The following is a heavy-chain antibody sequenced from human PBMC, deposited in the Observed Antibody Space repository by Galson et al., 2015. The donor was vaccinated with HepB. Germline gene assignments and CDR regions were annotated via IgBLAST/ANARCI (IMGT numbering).Heavy chain of an antibody. J-gene: IGHJ4*02. CDR1: GFIVSSNY. D-gene: IGHD3-10*01. CDR2: MYSGGIT. Sequence: SLRLSCAASGFIVSSNYMTWVRQAPGKGLEWVSVMYSGGITNYADSVKGCFTIFRDNSKNTMYFQMNSLRPEDTTLYYFATHESNYSRIPRGHVDYWGQGTLVTVSS. CDR3: ATHESNYSRIPRGHVDY. V-gene: IGHV3-66*02.